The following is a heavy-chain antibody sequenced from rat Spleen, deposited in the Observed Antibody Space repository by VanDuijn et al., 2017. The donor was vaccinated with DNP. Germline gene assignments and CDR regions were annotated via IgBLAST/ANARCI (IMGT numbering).Heavy chain of an antibody. CDR2: ISTSGGST. J-gene: IGHJ3*01. D-gene: IGHD5-1*01. CDR1: GFTFSNYD. V-gene: IGHV5-25*01. CDR3: ATQGTGWFAY. Sequence: EVQLVESGGGLVQPGRSLKLSCAASGFTFSNYDMAWVRQAPTTGLEWVASISTSGGSTYYRDSVKGRFTVSRDNAKSTLYLQMDSLRSEDTATYYCATQGTGWFAYWGQGTLVTVSS.